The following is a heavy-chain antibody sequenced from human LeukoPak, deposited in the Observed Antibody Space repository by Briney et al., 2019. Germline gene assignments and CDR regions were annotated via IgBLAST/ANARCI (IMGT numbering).Heavy chain of an antibody. V-gene: IGHV4-34*01. CDR3: ARGGNKWELDNWFDP. Sequence: SETLSLTCAVYSGSFSDYYWNWIRQPPGKGLEWIGVINHTGSTNYNPSLKSRVTISIDTSKNQFSLKLNSVTAADTAVYYCARGGNKWELDNWFDPWGQGTLVTVSS. J-gene: IGHJ5*02. D-gene: IGHD1-26*01. CDR2: INHTGST. CDR1: SGSFSDYY.